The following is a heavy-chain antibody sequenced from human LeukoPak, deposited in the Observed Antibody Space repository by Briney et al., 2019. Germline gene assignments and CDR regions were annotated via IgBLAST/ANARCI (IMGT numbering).Heavy chain of an antibody. CDR3: AKPPEGSGYYYAITNDAFDI. D-gene: IGHD3-22*01. V-gene: IGHV3-23*01. CDR1: GFTFSSYA. J-gene: IGHJ3*02. CDR2: ISGCGGST. Sequence: GGSLRLSCAASGFTFSSYAMSWVRQAPGKGLEWVSAISGCGGSTYYADSVKGRFTISRDNSKNTLYLQMNSLRAEDTAVYYCAKPPEGSGYYYAITNDAFDIWGQGTMVTVSS.